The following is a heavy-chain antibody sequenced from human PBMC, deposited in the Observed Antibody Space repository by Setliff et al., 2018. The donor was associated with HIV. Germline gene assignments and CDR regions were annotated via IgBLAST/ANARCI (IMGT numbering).Heavy chain of an antibody. V-gene: IGHV1-69*05. CDR1: GDTFSSYA. J-gene: IGHJ4*02. CDR2: IIPLYGTS. Sequence: SVKVSCKASGDTFSSYAISWVRQAPGQGLEWMGGIIPLYGTSKYAQKFQGRVAITTDELMTTAYMELTSLRSEDTAVYFCASASGYCRSGVCYIGVHKTPDKYYFDYWGQGTLVTVSS. CDR3: ASASGYCRSGVCYIGVHKTPDKYYFDY. D-gene: IGHD2-8*01.